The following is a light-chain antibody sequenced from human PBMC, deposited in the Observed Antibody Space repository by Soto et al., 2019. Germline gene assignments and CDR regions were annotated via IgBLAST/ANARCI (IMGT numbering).Light chain of an antibody. J-gene: IGKJ4*01. CDR1: QDISNY. CDR2: DAS. V-gene: IGKV1-33*01. Sequence: DIQMTQSPSSLSASVGDRVTITCQASQDISNYLNWYQQKPGKAPKLLIYDASNLETGVPSRFSGSVSGTDFTITISILQPEDMATYYCQHYDNLPLTFGGGTKVEIK. CDR3: QHYDNLPLT.